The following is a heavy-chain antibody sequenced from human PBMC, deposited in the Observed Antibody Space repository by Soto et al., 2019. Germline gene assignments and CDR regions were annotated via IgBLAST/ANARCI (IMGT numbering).Heavy chain of an antibody. CDR2: ISHRGTP. D-gene: IGHD6-19*01. Sequence: QVHLQESGPGLVEPSETLSLTCAVSGASVSETYWWSWVRQAPGKGLEWIREISHRGTPHYNPSLWSRVTMSTDTSRNQISRTLMSVTAADSASYYCARHIAVAGTRGFDYWGQGTLVTVSS. J-gene: IGHJ4*02. CDR1: GASVSETYW. V-gene: IGHV4-4*02. CDR3: ARHIAVAGTRGFDY.